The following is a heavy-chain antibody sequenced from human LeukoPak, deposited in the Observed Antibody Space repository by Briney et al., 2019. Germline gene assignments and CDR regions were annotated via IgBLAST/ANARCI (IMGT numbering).Heavy chain of an antibody. Sequence: GGSLRLSCGVSGFTFSNNAMHWVRQAPGKGLEWVALISNDGNNKHYADSVKGRFTISRDNAKNSLYLQMNSLRAEDTAVYYCAELGITMIGGVWGKGTTVTISS. CDR1: GFTFSNNA. D-gene: IGHD3-10*02. CDR3: AELGITMIGGV. CDR2: ISNDGNNK. V-gene: IGHV3-30*18. J-gene: IGHJ6*04.